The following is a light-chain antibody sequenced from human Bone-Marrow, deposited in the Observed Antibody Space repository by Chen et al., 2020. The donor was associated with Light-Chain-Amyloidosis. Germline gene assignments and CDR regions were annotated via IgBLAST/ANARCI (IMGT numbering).Light chain of an antibody. Sequence: SYVLTQPSSVSVAPGQTATIACGGNNIGSTSVYWYQQTPGQAPLLVVYDASDRPSGIPERLAGSNSGNTATLSISRVEAGDEADYYCQVWDRGSDRPVFGGGTKLTVL. CDR3: QVWDRGSDRPV. J-gene: IGLJ3*02. V-gene: IGLV3-21*02. CDR2: DAS. CDR1: NIGSTS.